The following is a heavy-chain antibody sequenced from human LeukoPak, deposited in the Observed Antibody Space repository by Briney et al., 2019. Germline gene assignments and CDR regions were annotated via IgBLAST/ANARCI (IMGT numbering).Heavy chain of an antibody. J-gene: IGHJ5*02. Sequence: SVKVSCKASGGTFSSYAISWVRQAPGQGLEWMGGIIPIFGTANYAQKFQGRVTITADESTSTAYMELSSLRSEDTAVYYCASGGYGRNWFDPWGQGTLVTVSS. V-gene: IGHV1-69*13. D-gene: IGHD5-18*01. CDR1: GGTFSSYA. CDR2: IIPIFGTA. CDR3: ASGGYGRNWFDP.